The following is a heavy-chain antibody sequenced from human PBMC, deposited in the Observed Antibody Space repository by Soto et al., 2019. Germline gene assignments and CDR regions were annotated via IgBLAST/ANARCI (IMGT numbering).Heavy chain of an antibody. CDR3: AKDGLSDSPSAIDY. CDR1: GFMFSRSG. D-gene: IGHD6-13*01. J-gene: IGHJ4*02. CDR2: IGGSGRNT. Sequence: GGSLRLSCAASGFMFSRSGMTWVRQAPGMRLGSVAGIGGSGRNTYYADSVKGRFTISRDNSKNTLFLQMNSLIDEDTAIYYCAKDGLSDSPSAIDYWGQGTRVTVSS. V-gene: IGHV3-23*01.